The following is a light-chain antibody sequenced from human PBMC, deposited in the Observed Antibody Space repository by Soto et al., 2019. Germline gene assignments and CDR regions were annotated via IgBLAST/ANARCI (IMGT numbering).Light chain of an antibody. J-gene: IGLJ2*01. Sequence: QSALTQHASVSGSPGQSITISCAGTMRDVGAYNLVSWYQQHPGRAPQLIIYDVRNRPSGISFRFSGSQSGNTASLTISGLQDDDEADYYCSFYTSKSGRIFGGGTKVTVL. V-gene: IGLV2-14*03. CDR2: DVR. CDR3: SFYTSKSGRI. CDR1: MRDVGAYNL.